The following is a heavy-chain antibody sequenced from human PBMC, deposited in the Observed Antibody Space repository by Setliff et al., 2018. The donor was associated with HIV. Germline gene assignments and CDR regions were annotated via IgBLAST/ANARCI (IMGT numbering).Heavy chain of an antibody. V-gene: IGHV7-4-1*01. D-gene: IGHD3-3*01. CDR2: INTNTGNP. J-gene: IGHJ6*03. CDR3: TRDHTPPPNYDFWSGQIDLRNIFYYMDV. Sequence: ASVKVSCKASGYSLTSYSINWVRQAPGQGLEWMGYINTNTGNPTYAQGFTGRFVFSVDTPVSTAYLQIFSLKAEDTAVYYCTRDHTPPPNYDFWSGQIDLRNIFYYMDVWGAGSPVTVSS. CDR1: GYSLTSYS.